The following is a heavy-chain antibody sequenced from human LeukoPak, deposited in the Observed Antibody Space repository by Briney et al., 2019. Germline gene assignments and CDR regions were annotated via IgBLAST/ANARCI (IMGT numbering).Heavy chain of an antibody. CDR2: IYPGDSDT. D-gene: IGHD3-22*01. Sequence: GESLKISCKGSGYSFTSYWIGWVRQMPGKGLEWMGIIYPGDSDTRYSPSFRGQVTISADKSISTAYLQWSSLKASDTAMYYCATSSGYYYDSSGYQLFDYWGQGTLVTVSS. CDR3: ATSSGYYYDSSGYQLFDY. J-gene: IGHJ4*02. V-gene: IGHV5-51*01. CDR1: GYSFTSYW.